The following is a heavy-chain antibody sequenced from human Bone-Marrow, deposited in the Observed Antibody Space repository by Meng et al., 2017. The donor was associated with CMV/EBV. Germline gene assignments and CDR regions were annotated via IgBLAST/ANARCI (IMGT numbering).Heavy chain of an antibody. CDR1: AFTFSSYA. CDR3: ARESVYYYDSSGYYSAPGYYYGRDV. Sequence: LKISWAASAFTFSSYAMHWFRQAPGKGLEWVPVISYDGSNKYYADSVKGRFTISRDNSKNTLYLQMNSLRAEDTAVYYCARESVYYYDSSGYYSAPGYYYGRDVWGQGTTVTASS. V-gene: IGHV3-30*04. J-gene: IGHJ6*02. CDR2: ISYDGSNK. D-gene: IGHD3-22*01.